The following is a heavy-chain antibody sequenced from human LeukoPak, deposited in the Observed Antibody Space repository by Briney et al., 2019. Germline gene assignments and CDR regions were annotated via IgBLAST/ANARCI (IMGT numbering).Heavy chain of an antibody. CDR2: INHSGST. J-gene: IGHJ6*03. CDR3: ASRLRAYYYYMDV. D-gene: IGHD4-17*01. CDR1: GGSFSGYY. V-gene: IGHV4-34*01. Sequence: SETLSLTCAVYGGSFSGYYWSWIRQPPGKGLEWIGEINHSGSTNYNPSLKSRVTISVDTSKNQFSLKLSSVTAADTAVYYCASRLRAYYYYMDVWGKGHTVRVSS.